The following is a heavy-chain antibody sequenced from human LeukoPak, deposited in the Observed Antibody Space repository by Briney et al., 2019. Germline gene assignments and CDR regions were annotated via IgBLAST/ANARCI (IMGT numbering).Heavy chain of an antibody. CDR1: GFSLSTSGMC. Sequence: SGPALVKPTQTLTLTCTFSGFSLSTSGMCVSWIRQPPGKALEWLARIDWDDDKYYSTSLKTRLTISKDTSKNQVVLTMTNMDPVDTATYYCARTSSTVYYYYYMDVWGKGTTVTVSS. V-gene: IGHV2-70*11. J-gene: IGHJ6*03. CDR2: IDWDDDK. CDR3: ARTSSTVYYYYYMDV. D-gene: IGHD4-17*01.